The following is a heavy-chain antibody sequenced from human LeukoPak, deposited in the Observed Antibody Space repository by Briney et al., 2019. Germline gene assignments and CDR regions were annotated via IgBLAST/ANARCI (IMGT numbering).Heavy chain of an antibody. CDR2: IYPGDSDT. D-gene: IGHD2-15*01. CDR3: ARRYCSGGSCYSNWFDP. J-gene: IGHJ5*02. Sequence: PREALRIPGKGSACSVTSYWTGWVVQMTGKGLEWMGIIYPGDSDTRYSPSFQGQVTISADKSISTAYLQWSSLKASDTAMYYCARRYCSGGSCYSNWFDPWGQGTLVTVSS. CDR1: ACSVTSYW. V-gene: IGHV5-51*01.